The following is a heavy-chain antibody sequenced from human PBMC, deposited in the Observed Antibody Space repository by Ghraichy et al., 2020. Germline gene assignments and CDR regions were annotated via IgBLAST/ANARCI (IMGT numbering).Heavy chain of an antibody. CDR3: ARGYLCYYYYGMDV. Sequence: SETLSLTCTVSGGSISSYYWSWIRQPPGKGLEWIGYIYYSGSTNYNPSLKSRVTISVDTSKNQFSLKLSSVTAADTAVYYCARGYLCYYYYGMDVWGQGTTVTVSS. CDR2: IYYSGST. D-gene: IGHD3-10*02. J-gene: IGHJ6*02. CDR1: GGSISSYY. V-gene: IGHV4-59*01.